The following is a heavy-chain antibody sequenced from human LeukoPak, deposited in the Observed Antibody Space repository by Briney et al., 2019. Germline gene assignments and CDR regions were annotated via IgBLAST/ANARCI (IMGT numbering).Heavy chain of an antibody. Sequence: SETLSLTCTVSGDSISIYYWSWIRQPPGKGLEWIGYIYNSGSTNYNPSLKSRVTISVDTSKNQFSLKLTSVTAADTAVYYCARLGLRGSQYPFDYWGQGTLVTVSS. J-gene: IGHJ4*02. CDR3: ARLGLRGSQYPFDY. CDR2: IYNSGST. CDR1: GDSISIYY. D-gene: IGHD3-16*01. V-gene: IGHV4-59*01.